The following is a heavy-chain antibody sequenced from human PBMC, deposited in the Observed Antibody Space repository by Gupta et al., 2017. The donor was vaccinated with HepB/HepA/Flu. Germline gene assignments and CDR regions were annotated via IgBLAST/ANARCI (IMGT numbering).Heavy chain of an antibody. CDR3: ARGLLFDH. Sequence: EVRLAESGGALVQPGGSLRLSCEAYGFKFNTYWMSWVRQAPGKGLEWVANIRQDGSDKYYVDSVKGRFTISRDNANNSLSLQMDNLRPDDTAIYYCARGLLFDHWGQGTLITVSS. CDR2: IRQDGSDK. D-gene: IGHD3-10*01. J-gene: IGHJ4*03. CDR1: GFKFNTYW. V-gene: IGHV3-7*01.